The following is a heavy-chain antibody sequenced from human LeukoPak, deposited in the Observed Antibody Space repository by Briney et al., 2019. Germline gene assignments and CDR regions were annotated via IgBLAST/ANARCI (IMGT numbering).Heavy chain of an antibody. V-gene: IGHV4-39*07. CDR1: GGSISSSTYY. CDR3: ARDLITMVRGAPTSNWFDP. J-gene: IGHJ5*02. Sequence: PSETLSLTCTVSGGSISSSTYYWGWIRQPPGKGLEWIGSIFHSGSTYYNPSLKSRVTISVDTSKNQFSLKLSSVTAADTAVYYCARDLITMVRGAPTSNWFDPWGQGTLVTVSS. D-gene: IGHD3-10*01. CDR2: IFHSGST.